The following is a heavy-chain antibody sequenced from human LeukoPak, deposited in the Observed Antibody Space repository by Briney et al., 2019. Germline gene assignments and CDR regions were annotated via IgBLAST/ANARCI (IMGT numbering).Heavy chain of an antibody. D-gene: IGHD3-22*01. Sequence: GGSLRLSCAASGFTFSSYAMSWVRQAPGKGLEWVSAISGSGGSTYYADSVKGRFTISRDNSKNTLYLQMNSLRDEDTAVYHCAKDGGTYYYDSSGYYHDYWGQGTLVTVSS. CDR1: GFTFSSYA. V-gene: IGHV3-23*01. J-gene: IGHJ4*02. CDR3: AKDGGTYYYDSSGYYHDY. CDR2: ISGSGGST.